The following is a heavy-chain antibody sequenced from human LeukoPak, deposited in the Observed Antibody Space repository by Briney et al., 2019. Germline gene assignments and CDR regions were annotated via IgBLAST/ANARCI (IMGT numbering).Heavy chain of an antibody. D-gene: IGHD6-6*01. J-gene: IGHJ4*02. Sequence: GESLKISCKGSGYSFTSYWIGWVRQMPGKGLEWMGIIHPGDSDTRYSPSFQGQVTISADKSISTAYLQWSSLKASDTAMYYCARVPGGEYCSSSPHFDYWGQGTLVTVSS. CDR1: GYSFTSYW. CDR3: ARVPGGEYCSSSPHFDY. CDR2: IHPGDSDT. V-gene: IGHV5-51*01.